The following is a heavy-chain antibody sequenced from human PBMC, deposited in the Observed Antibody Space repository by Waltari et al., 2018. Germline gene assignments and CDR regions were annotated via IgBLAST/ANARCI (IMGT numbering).Heavy chain of an antibody. J-gene: IGHJ4*02. CDR1: GAYFMGYY. CDR3: ARGGRFLEWFSDY. V-gene: IGHV4-34*01. Sequence: QVQLQQWGAGLLMPSETLSLTCSVYGAYFMGYYWRWTRPPPGTGLEWIGEINHSGSTNYNPSLKSRVTISVDTSKNQFSLKLSSVTAADTAVYYCARGGRFLEWFSDYWGQGTLVTVSS. D-gene: IGHD3-3*01. CDR2: INHSGST.